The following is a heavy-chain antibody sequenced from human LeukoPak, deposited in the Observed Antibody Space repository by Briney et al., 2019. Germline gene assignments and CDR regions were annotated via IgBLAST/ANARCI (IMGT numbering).Heavy chain of an antibody. J-gene: IGHJ6*03. CDR2: ISAYNGNT. Sequence: ASVTVSCKASGYTFTSYGISWVRQAPGQGLEWMGWISAYNGNTNYAQKLQGRVTMTTDTSTSTAYMELRSLRSADTAVYYCARCGSSWYVLPHYYYYYMDVWGKGTTVTVSS. D-gene: IGHD6-13*01. CDR3: ARCGSSWYVLPHYYYYYMDV. V-gene: IGHV1-18*01. CDR1: GYTFTSYG.